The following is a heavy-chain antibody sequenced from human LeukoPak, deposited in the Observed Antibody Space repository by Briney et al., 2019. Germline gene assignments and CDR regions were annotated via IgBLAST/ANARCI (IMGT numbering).Heavy chain of an antibody. V-gene: IGHV3-53*01. D-gene: IGHD2-15*01. J-gene: IGHJ4*02. CDR3: ARVYCAGGSCFSNFFDY. Sequence: PGGSLRLSCAASGLTVSTNYMTWVRQAPGKGLEWVSVIYSGGSTFFADSVKGRFTISRDDSKNTLYLQMNSLRAEDTAVYYCARVYCAGGSCFSNFFDYWGQGTLVTVSS. CDR1: GLTVSTNY. CDR2: IYSGGST.